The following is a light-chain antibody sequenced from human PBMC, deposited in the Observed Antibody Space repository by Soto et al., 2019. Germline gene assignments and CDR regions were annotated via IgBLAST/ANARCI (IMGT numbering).Light chain of an antibody. V-gene: IGKV3-20*01. CDR3: QQYGGSRMYT. J-gene: IGKJ2*01. CDR1: QRVSSIY. CDR2: GAS. Sequence: EIVLTQSPGTLSLSPGERATLSCRASQRVSSIYLAWYQQKPGQAPRLLIYGASSRATGIPDRFSGSGSGTDFTLTISRLEPEDFAVYYCQQYGGSRMYTFGQGTKLEIK.